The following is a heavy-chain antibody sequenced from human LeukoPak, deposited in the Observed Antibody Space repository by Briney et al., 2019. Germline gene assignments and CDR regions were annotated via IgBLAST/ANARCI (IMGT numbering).Heavy chain of an antibody. Sequence: GGSLRLSCAASGFTFDDYGMSWVRQAPGKGLEWVSGINWNGGSTGYADSVKGRFTISRDNAKNSLYLQMNSLRAEDTALYYCAGGESEYSSSGDFAYWGQGTLVTVSS. CDR3: AGGESEYSSSGDFAY. J-gene: IGHJ4*02. D-gene: IGHD6-6*01. CDR2: INWNGGST. V-gene: IGHV3-20*04. CDR1: GFTFDDYG.